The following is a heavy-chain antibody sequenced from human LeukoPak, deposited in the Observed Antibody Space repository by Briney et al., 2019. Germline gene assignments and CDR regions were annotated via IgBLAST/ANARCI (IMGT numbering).Heavy chain of an antibody. D-gene: IGHD5-12*01. CDR1: GGTFSSYA. CDR2: IIPIFGTA. CDR3: ASDIVATTGSAFDI. Sequence: SVKVSCKASGGTFSSYAISWVRQAPGQGLEWMGGIIPIFGTANYAQKFQGRVTITADESTSTAYMELSGLRSEDTAVYYCASDIVATTGSAFDIWGQGAMVTVSS. J-gene: IGHJ3*02. V-gene: IGHV1-69*13.